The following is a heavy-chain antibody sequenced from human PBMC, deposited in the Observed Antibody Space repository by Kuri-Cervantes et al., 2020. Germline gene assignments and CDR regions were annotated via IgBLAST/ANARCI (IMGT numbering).Heavy chain of an antibody. CDR1: GFTFDDYA. CDR3: AKDSGRITMVRGVIISGDWFDP. J-gene: IGHJ5*02. V-gene: IGHV3-9*01. Sequence: SLKISCAASGFTFDDYAMHWVRQAPGKGLEWVSGISWNSGSIGYADSVKGRFTISRDNAKNSLYLQMNSLRAEDTAVYYCAKDSGRITMVRGVIISGDWFDPWGQGTLVTVSS. CDR2: ISWNSGSI. D-gene: IGHD3-10*01.